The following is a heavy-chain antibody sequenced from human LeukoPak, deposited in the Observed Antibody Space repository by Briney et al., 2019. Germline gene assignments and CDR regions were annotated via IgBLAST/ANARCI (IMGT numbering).Heavy chain of an antibody. V-gene: IGHV1-8*03. Sequence: ASVKVSCEASGYTFTSYDINWVRQPPGQGVEWMGWMSPNSGNTCQAQTFQGIATITRHPSISPAYIELSSLRSEDPAVSCCARAGVGDYCGSRHHWFDPWGQGTLVTVSS. J-gene: IGHJ5*02. CDR2: MSPNSGNT. CDR1: GYTFTSYD. D-gene: IGHD2-21*01. CDR3: ARAGVGDYCGSRHHWFDP.